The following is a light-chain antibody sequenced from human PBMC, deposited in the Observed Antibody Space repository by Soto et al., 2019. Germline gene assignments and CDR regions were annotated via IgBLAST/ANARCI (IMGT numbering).Light chain of an antibody. CDR2: WAS. CDR3: QQYYSTPRTFT. CDR1: QSVLYSSNNKNY. Sequence: DIVMTQSPDSLAVSLGERATINCKSSQSVLYSSNNKNYLAWYQQKPGQPPKLLIYWASTRESGVPDRFSGSGSGTDFTLTISSLQAEDVAVYYCQQYYSTPRTFTFGQGTKVDIK. V-gene: IGKV4-1*01. J-gene: IGKJ2*01.